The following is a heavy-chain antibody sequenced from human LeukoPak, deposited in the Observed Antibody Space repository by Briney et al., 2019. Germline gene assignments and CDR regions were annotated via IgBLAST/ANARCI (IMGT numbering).Heavy chain of an antibody. CDR1: GGSVSDYY. CDR3: ASRKLGNDY. Sequence: EPSETLSLTCTISGGSVSDYYWSWIRQSPGKGLEWIGYIYHTGSTSYSPSLKSRVTISADTSQNQFSPKLSSVTAADTAVYYCASRKLGNDYWGQGTLVTVSS. D-gene: IGHD7-27*01. J-gene: IGHJ4*02. CDR2: IYHTGST. V-gene: IGHV4-59*02.